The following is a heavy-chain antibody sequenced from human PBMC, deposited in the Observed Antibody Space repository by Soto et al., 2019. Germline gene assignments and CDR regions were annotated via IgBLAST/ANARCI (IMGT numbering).Heavy chain of an antibody. CDR2: IYPGDSET. CDR1: GYTFTTYW. Sequence: GESLKISCKGSGYTFTTYWVAWVRQMPGKGLEWMGLIYPGDSETRYSPSFQGQVTISADKSINTAYLQWSSLKASDTAMYFCARRGSTDRRSIDSRGQGTLVTVSS. CDR3: ARRGSTDRRSIDS. V-gene: IGHV5-51*01. D-gene: IGHD2-15*01. J-gene: IGHJ4*02.